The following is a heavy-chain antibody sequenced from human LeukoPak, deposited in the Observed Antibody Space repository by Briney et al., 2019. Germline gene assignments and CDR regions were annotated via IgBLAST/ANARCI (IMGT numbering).Heavy chain of an antibody. J-gene: IGHJ4*02. V-gene: IGHV4-30-2*01. D-gene: IGHD5-18*01. CDR1: GGSISSGGYS. CDR3: ASGGYSYGFDY. CDR2: IYHNGNT. Sequence: PSETLSLTCAVSGGSISSGGYSWSWIRQPPGKGLEWIGYIYHNGNTYYGPSLKSRVTISVDRSKNQLSLKLSSVTAADTAMYYCASGGYSYGFDYWGQGTLVTVSS.